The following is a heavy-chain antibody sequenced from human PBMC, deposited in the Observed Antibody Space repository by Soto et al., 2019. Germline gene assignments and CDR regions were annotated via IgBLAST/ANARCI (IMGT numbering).Heavy chain of an antibody. CDR2: IYWDDDQ. D-gene: IGHD2-2*01. CDR3: AHAYGGTSWPNDAFDV. J-gene: IGHJ3*01. Sequence: QITLKKSDPTLVKPTQTLTLTCTFSGFSLSTDGVGVGWIRQPPGKALEWLALIYWDDDQRYSPSLKTRLTITKDTSKNQVVLTMTNMDPVDTATYYCAHAYGGTSWPNDAFDVWGQGTVVTVSS. CDR1: GFSLSTDGVG. V-gene: IGHV2-5*02.